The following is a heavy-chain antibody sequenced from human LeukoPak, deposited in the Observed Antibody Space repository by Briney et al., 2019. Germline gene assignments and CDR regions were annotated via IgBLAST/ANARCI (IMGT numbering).Heavy chain of an antibody. J-gene: IGHJ6*02. V-gene: IGHV3-21*01. D-gene: IGHD4/OR15-4a*01. CDR1: GFTFSAYT. Sequence: GGSLRLSCAASGFTFSAYTMNCVRQAPGKGLEWVSSMSGIGGFVHYADSVKGRFTISRDNAKSSLYLQMNSLRAEDTAVYFCARDDYSDSPTYYNGMDVWGQGTAVTVSS. CDR2: MSGIGGFV. CDR3: ARDDYSDSPTYYNGMDV.